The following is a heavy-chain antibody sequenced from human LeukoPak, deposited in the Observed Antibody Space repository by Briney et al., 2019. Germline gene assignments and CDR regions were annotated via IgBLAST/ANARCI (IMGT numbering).Heavy chain of an antibody. V-gene: IGHV3-23*01. D-gene: IGHD3-22*01. CDR2: ISGSGGST. Sequence: GGSLRLSCAASGFSFTSYAVRWVRQAPGKGLEWVSAISGSGGSTYYADSVKGRFTISRDNSKNTLYLQMNSLRVEDTAVYYCAGDSSGYHAFDIWGQGTMVTVSS. CDR3: AGDSSGYHAFDI. J-gene: IGHJ3*02. CDR1: GFSFTSYA.